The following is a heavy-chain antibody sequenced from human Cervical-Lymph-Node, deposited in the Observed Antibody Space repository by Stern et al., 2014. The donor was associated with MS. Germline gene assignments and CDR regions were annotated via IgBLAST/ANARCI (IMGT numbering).Heavy chain of an antibody. CDR3: ARGGIFDY. Sequence: QLQESGPGLVKPSQTLSLTCTVSGGSISSGDDYWSWIRQPPGKGLECIGFISYSGSTKYNPSLRSRVAISMDTSKRQFSLNLTSVTAADTAVYYCARGGIFDYWGQGILVTVSS. V-gene: IGHV4-30-4*01. CDR2: ISYSGST. CDR1: GGSISSGDDY. J-gene: IGHJ4*02.